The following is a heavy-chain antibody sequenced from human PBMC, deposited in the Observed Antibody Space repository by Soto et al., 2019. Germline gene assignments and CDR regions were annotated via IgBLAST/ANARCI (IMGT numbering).Heavy chain of an antibody. CDR3: AREGYSSGYYYYYGMDV. CDR1: GGSISSYY. CDR2: IYYSGST. J-gene: IGHJ6*02. V-gene: IGHV4-59*01. Sequence: SETLSLTCTVSGGSISSYYWSWIRQPPGKGLEWIGYIYYSGSTNYNPSLKSRVTISVDTSKNQFSLKLSSVTAADTAVYYCAREGYSSGYYYYYGMDVWGQGTTVTVS. D-gene: IGHD3-22*01.